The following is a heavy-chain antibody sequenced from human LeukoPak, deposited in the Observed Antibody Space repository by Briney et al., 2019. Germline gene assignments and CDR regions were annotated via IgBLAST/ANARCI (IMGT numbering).Heavy chain of an antibody. J-gene: IGHJ5*02. D-gene: IGHD3-22*01. CDR3: AKYDSDAAMFDP. CDR1: GGSISSYY. V-gene: IGHV4-59*01. Sequence: PSETLSLTCTVSGGSISSYYWSWIRQPPGKGLEWIGYIYYSGSTNYNPSLKSRVTISVDTSKNQFSLKLSSVTAADTAVYYCAKYDSDAAMFDPWGQGTLVTVSS. CDR2: IYYSGST.